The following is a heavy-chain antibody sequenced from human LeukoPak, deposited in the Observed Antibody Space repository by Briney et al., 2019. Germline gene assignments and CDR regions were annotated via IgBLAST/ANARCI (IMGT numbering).Heavy chain of an antibody. J-gene: IGHJ4*02. Sequence: ASVKVSCKASGYTFTSYGISWVRQAPGQGLEWMGWISAYNGNTNYAQKLQGRVTMTTDTSTSTAYMELRSLRSDDTAVYYCARGGGRYYDFWSGYNDYWGQGTLVTVSS. V-gene: IGHV1-18*01. CDR2: ISAYNGNT. CDR3: ARGGGRYYDFWSGYNDY. CDR1: GYTFTSYG. D-gene: IGHD3-3*01.